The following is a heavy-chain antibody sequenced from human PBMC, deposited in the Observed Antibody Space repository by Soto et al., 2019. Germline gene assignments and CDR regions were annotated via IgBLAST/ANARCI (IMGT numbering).Heavy chain of an antibody. V-gene: IGHV1-18*01. Sequence: QVQLVQSGAEVKKPGASVKVSCKASGYTFTSYGISWVRQAPGQGLEWMGWISAYNGNTNYAQKLQGRVTMTTDTSTRTAYMELRSLRSDDTAVYYGARSGRGVIMANSMGDYWGQGTLVTVSS. CDR3: ARSGRGVIMANSMGDY. J-gene: IGHJ4*02. CDR1: GYTFTSYG. CDR2: ISAYNGNT. D-gene: IGHD3-10*01.